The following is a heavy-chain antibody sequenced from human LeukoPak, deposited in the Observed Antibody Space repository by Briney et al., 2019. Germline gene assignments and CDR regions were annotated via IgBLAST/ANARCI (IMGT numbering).Heavy chain of an antibody. Sequence: GASVKVSCKASGYTFTSYYMHWVRHAPGQGLEWMGIINTSGGSTSYAQKFQGRVTMTRDTSTSTVYMELSSLRSEDTAVYYCARDFDCSSTSCYDQGDYWGQGTLVTVSS. V-gene: IGHV1-46*01. CDR2: INTSGGST. D-gene: IGHD2-2*01. J-gene: IGHJ4*02. CDR1: GYTFTSYY. CDR3: ARDFDCSSTSCYDQGDY.